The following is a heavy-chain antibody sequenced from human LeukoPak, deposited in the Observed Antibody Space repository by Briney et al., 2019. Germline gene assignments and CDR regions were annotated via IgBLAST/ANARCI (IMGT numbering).Heavy chain of an antibody. CDR1: GGSFSGYY. CDR2: INHSGST. J-gene: IGHJ3*02. V-gene: IGHV4-34*01. CDR3: ARQPHCSSTSCWAFDI. D-gene: IGHD2-2*01. Sequence: SETLCLTCAVYGGSFSGYYWSWIRQPPGKGLEWIGEINHSGSTNYNPSLKSRVTISVDTSKNQFSLKLSSVTAADTAVYYCARQPHCSSTSCWAFDIWGQGTMVTVSS.